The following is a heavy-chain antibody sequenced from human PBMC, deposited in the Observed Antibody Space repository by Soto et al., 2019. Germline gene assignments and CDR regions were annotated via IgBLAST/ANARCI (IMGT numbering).Heavy chain of an antibody. CDR2: ISAAGDT. J-gene: IGHJ6*02. V-gene: IGHV3-13*01. CDR1: GFTFRNYA. Sequence: EVQLVESGGGLVQPGGSLRLSCEASGFTFRNYAMHWVRQGTGKGLEWVSGISAAGDTDYADSVEGRFTISRENAQNSFFLQMNSLKVGDPAVYYWDRTERDLDGLDVWGQGTTVLVSS. CDR3: DRTERDLDGLDV.